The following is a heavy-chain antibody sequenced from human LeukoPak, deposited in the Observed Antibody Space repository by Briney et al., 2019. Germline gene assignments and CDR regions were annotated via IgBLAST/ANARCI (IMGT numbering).Heavy chain of an antibody. V-gene: IGHV1-2*02. CDR2: MNPNSGGT. CDR3: ARDVGEYCSSTNCYASHY. D-gene: IGHD2-2*01. Sequence: ASVKVSCKASGYTFTSYDINWVRQATGQGLEWMGWMNPNSGGTNYAQKFQGRVTMTRDTSISTAYMELSRLRSDDTAVYYCARDVGEYCSSTNCYASHYWGQGTLVTVSS. CDR1: GYTFTSYD. J-gene: IGHJ4*02.